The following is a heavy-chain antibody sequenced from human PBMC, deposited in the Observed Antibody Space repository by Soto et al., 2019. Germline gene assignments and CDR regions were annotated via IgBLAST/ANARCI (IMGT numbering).Heavy chain of an antibody. J-gene: IGHJ5*02. CDR3: ARGYSGYDH. V-gene: IGHV4-30-4*01. CDR1: GGPITNY. Sequence: SETLSLTCTVSGGPITNYLSWIRQHPGKGLEWIGYIYYSGSTYYNPSLKSRVTISVDTSKNQFSLKLSSVTAADTAVYYCARGYSGYDHWGQGTLVTVSS. CDR2: IYYSGST. D-gene: IGHD5-12*01.